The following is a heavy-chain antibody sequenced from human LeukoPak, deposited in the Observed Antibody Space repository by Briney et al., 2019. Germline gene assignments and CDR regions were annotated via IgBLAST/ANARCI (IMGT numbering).Heavy chain of an antibody. CDR1: GYTFTDHH. CDR2: INPNNGVT. V-gene: IGHV1-2*02. CDR3: ALGRRDGYNYADY. Sequence: ASVKVSCKASGYTFTDHHIHWVRQAPGQGLEWMGWINPNNGVTNYAQKFQDRVTMTRDASISTACMELSRLTSDDTALYYCALGRRDGYNYADYWGQGTLVTVSS. J-gene: IGHJ4*02. D-gene: IGHD5-24*01.